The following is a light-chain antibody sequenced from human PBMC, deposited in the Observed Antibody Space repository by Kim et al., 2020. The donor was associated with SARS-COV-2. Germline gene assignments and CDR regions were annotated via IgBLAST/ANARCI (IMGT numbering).Light chain of an antibody. CDR2: DAS. Sequence: EIVLTQSPAPLSLSPGERATLSCRASQSVRTYLAWYQQKPGQPPRLLIYDASNRATGIPARFSGSGSGTDFTLTISSLEAEDFAVYYCHQRSDWPLTFGGGTKVEIK. J-gene: IGKJ4*01. CDR3: HQRSDWPLT. CDR1: QSVRTY. V-gene: IGKV3-11*01.